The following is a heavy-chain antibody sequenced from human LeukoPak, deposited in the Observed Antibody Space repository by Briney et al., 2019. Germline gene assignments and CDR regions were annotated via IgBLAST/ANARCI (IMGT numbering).Heavy chain of an antibody. J-gene: IGHJ5*02. Sequence: ASVKVSCKASGYGFSDVYFNWVRQAPGQGLEWMGWINPHSGATNYAQRFQGRVGMDASIDIAYMELSRLTSDDTAVYYCATSSSVTHTRDPWGQGTLVTVSS. CDR3: ATSSSVTHTRDP. CDR1: GYGFSDVY. V-gene: IGHV1-2*02. CDR2: INPHSGAT. D-gene: IGHD5/OR15-5a*01.